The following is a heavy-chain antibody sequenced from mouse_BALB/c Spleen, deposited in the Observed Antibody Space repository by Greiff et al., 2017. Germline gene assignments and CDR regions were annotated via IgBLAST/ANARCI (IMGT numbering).Heavy chain of an antibody. CDR3: ARVTTAKPFDY. V-gene: IGHV1-14*01. CDR2: INPYNDGT. D-gene: IGHD1-2*01. J-gene: IGHJ2*01. CDR1: GYTFTSYV. Sequence: VQLQQSGPELVKPGASVKMSCKASGYTFTSYVMHWVKQKPGQGLEWIGYINPYNDGTKYNEKFKGKATFTADTSSNTAYMQLSSLTSEDSAVYYCARVTTAKPFDYWGQGTTLTVSS.